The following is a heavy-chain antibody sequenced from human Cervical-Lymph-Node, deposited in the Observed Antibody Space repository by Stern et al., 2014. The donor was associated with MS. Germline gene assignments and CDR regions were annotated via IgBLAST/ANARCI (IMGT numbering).Heavy chain of an antibody. Sequence: QVPLQESGPGLVKPSETLSLTCSVSGGSMRTYYWSWIRQLPGKTLEWIGYIYDSGSTNYNPSLQSRVTISVDTSKNQFSLKLTSVTAADTAVYYCARVVGATRIDYWGQGTLVTVSS. CDR1: GGSMRTYY. J-gene: IGHJ4*02. V-gene: IGHV4-59*01. CDR3: ARVVGATRIDY. D-gene: IGHD1-26*01. CDR2: IYDSGST.